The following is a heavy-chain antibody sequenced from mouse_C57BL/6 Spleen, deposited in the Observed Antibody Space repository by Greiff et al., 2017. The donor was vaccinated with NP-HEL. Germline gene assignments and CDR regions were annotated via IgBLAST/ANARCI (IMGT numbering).Heavy chain of an antibody. V-gene: IGHV1-26*01. CDR3: ARRMDYGSTHFDY. CDR2: INPNNGGT. Sequence: VQLQQSGPELVKPGASVKISCKASGYTFTDYYMNWVKQSHGKSLEWIGDINPNNGGTSYNQKFKGKATLTVDKSSSTAYMELRSLTSEDSAVYYCARRMDYGSTHFDYWGQGTTLTVSS. J-gene: IGHJ2*01. D-gene: IGHD1-1*01. CDR1: GYTFTDYY.